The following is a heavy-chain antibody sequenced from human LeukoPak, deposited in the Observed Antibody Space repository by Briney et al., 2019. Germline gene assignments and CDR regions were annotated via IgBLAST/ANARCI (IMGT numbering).Heavy chain of an antibody. CDR2: ISGSGGST. V-gene: IGHV3-23*01. CDR3: AKPPYYYGSGSRAGVGHYYYYMDV. CDR1: GFTFSSYG. D-gene: IGHD3-10*01. J-gene: IGHJ6*03. Sequence: PGGSLRLSCAASGFTFSSYGMSWVRQAPGKGLEWVSAISGSGGSTYYADSVKGRFTISRDNSKNTLYLQMNSLRAEDTAVYYCAKPPYYYGSGSRAGVGHYYYYMDVWGKGTTVTISS.